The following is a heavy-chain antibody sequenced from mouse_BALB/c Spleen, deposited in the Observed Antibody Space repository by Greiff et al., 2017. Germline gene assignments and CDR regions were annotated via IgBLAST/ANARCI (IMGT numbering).Heavy chain of an antibody. CDR2: IDPYNGGT. J-gene: IGHJ1*01. D-gene: IGHD1-1*01. V-gene: IGHV1S135*01. CDR3: LYGSSYDWYFDV. CDR1: GYAFTSYN. Sequence: VQLKESGPELVKPGASVKVSCKASGYAFTSYNMYWVKQSHGKSLEWIGYIDPYNGGTSYNQKFKGKATLTVDKSSSTAYMHLNSLTSEDSAVYYCLYGSSYDWYFDVWGAGTTVTVSS.